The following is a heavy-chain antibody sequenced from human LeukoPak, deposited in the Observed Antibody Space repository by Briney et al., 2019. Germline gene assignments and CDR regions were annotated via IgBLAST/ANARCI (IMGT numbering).Heavy chain of an antibody. J-gene: IGHJ4*02. D-gene: IGHD7-27*01. V-gene: IGHV3-23*01. Sequence: VGSLRLSCATSGFAFRDYAMTWGRQAPGKGLAWVSVITNNGGGTYYADSVKGRFTISRDNSKNTLYLQMNNLRADDTAVFYCVKETGHNWGYFEFWGQGTLGTVSS. CDR3: VKETGHNWGYFEF. CDR1: GFAFRDYA. CDR2: ITNNGGGT.